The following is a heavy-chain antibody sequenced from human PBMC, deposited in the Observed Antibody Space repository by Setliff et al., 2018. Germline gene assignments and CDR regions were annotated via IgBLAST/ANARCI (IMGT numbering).Heavy chain of an antibody. CDR2: IYIGGSA. CDR1: GGSISSYY. V-gene: IGHV4-4*07. CDR3: AREQWLDPPGYYYMDV. D-gene: IGHD6-19*01. J-gene: IGHJ6*03. Sequence: SETLSLTCTVSGGSISSYYWSWIWQPAGKGLEWIGHIYIGGSANYNPSLKSRVTMSIDTSKNQFSLKLHSVTAADMAVYYCAREQWLDPPGYYYMDVWAKGTTVTVSS.